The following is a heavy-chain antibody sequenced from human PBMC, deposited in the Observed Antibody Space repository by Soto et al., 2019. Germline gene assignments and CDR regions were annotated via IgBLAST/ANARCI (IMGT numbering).Heavy chain of an antibody. D-gene: IGHD2-2*01. CDR1: GGSISSGGYY. Sequence: PSETLSLTCTVSGGSISSGGYYWSWIRQHPGKGLEWIGYIYYGGSTYYNPSLKSRVTISVDTSKNQFSLKLSSVTAADTAVYYCARDSGDILVVPAATAAAFDIWGQGTMVTVSS. J-gene: IGHJ3*02. CDR2: IYYGGST. V-gene: IGHV4-31*03. CDR3: ARDSGDILVVPAATAAAFDI.